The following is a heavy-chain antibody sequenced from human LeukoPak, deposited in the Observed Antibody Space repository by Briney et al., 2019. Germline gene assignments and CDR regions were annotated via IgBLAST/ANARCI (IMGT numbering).Heavy chain of an antibody. Sequence: AESLSLTCTVSGGSISNSDYHWAWIRQPPGKELEWIGNIYYSTSTYHYPSLKSRVTISVDTSKIQFSLRLMTVTAADTAVYYCASHDSKGLDYWGQGIVVTVSS. V-gene: IGHV4-39*01. CDR2: IYYSTST. J-gene: IGHJ4*02. D-gene: IGHD4-11*01. CDR3: ASHDSKGLDY. CDR1: GGSISNSDYH.